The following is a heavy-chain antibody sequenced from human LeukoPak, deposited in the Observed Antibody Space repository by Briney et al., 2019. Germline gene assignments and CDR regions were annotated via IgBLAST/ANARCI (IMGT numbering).Heavy chain of an antibody. D-gene: IGHD3-10*01. J-gene: IGHJ6*03. CDR2: IIPIFGTA. CDR1: GVTFSSYA. CDR3: ARDQGTVLLWFGYYMDV. Sequence: SVKVSCKASGVTFSSYAISWVRQAPGQGLEWMGGIIPIFGTANYAQKFQGRVTITADESTSTAYMELSSLRSEDTAVYYCARDQGTVLLWFGYYMDVWGKGTTVTVSS. V-gene: IGHV1-69*13.